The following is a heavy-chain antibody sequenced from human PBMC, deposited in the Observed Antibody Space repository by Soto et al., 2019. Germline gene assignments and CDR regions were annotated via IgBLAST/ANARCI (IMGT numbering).Heavy chain of an antibody. J-gene: IGHJ4*02. CDR3: ARSGRLRFFDWHFDY. V-gene: IGHV4-34*01. CDR2: INHSGST. Sequence: SETLSLTCAVYGGSFSGYYWSWIRQPPGKGLEWIGEINHSGSTNYNPSLKSRVTISVDTSKNQFSLKLSSVTAADTAVYYCARSGRLRFFDWHFDYWGQGTLVTVSS. D-gene: IGHD3-9*01. CDR1: GGSFSGYY.